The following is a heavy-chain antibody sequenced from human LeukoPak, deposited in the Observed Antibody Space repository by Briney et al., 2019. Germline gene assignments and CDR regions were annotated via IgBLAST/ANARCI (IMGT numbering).Heavy chain of an antibody. J-gene: IGHJ4*02. CDR1: GYTFTSYY. D-gene: IGHD4-11*01. CDR2: IIPILGIA. CDR3: ARLTTVTTFQR. V-gene: IGHV1-69*02. Sequence: ASVKVSCKASGYTFTSYYMHWVRQAPGQGLEWMGRIIPILGIANYAQKFQGRVTITADKSTSTAYMELSSLRSEDTAVYYCARLTTVTTFQRWGQGTLVTVSS.